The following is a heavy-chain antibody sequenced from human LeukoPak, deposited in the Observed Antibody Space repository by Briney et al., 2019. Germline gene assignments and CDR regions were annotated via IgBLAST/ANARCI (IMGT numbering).Heavy chain of an antibody. CDR2: IYYSGST. CDR3: ARVRESPLEQQQLLFLPEYNWFDP. CDR1: GGSISSSSHY. J-gene: IGHJ5*02. D-gene: IGHD6-13*01. Sequence: SETLSLTCTVSGGSISSSSHYWGWIRQPPGKGLEWIGSIYYSGSTYYNPSLESRVTISVDTSKNQFSLKLSSVTAADTAVYYCARVRESPLEQQQLLFLPEYNWFDPWGQGTLVTVSS. V-gene: IGHV4-39*07.